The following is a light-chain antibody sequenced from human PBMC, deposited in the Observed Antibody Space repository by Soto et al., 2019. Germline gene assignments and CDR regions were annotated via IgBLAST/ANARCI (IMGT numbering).Light chain of an antibody. CDR2: GAS. CDR3: QQYVNSPIT. Sequence: EIVLTQSPGTLSSSPGERVTLSCRASQSVTSNYLAWYQQKPGQSPRLLIFGASIRDTGLPDRFSGSGSGTDFTLTISRLEPEDFVVYYCQQYVNSPITFGQGTRLEI. J-gene: IGKJ5*01. CDR1: QSVTSNY. V-gene: IGKV3-20*01.